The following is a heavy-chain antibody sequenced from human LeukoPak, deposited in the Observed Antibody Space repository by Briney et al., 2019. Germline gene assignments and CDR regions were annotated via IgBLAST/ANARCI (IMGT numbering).Heavy chain of an antibody. V-gene: IGHV3-7*01. Sequence: GGSLELSCAASGFTFTCCWMSWVRQTPGKGLEWVASIKQDGREKFYADSVKGRFTISRDNAKNSLYLQVNSLRAEDTAVYYCARVPGRTRYFDSWGQGILVTVSS. J-gene: IGHJ4*02. CDR3: ARVPGRTRYFDS. D-gene: IGHD1-26*01. CDR1: GFTFTCCW. CDR2: IKQDGREK.